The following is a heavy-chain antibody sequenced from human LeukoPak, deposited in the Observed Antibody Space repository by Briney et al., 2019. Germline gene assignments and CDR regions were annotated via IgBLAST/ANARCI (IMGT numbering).Heavy chain of an antibody. Sequence: GGSLRVSCAASGFTFSNYCMHWVRQIPGKGLVWVSRICPDGTVTNYADSVKGRFTISRDNAKNMVFLQMSSLRADDTAVYYCVRDFRSADYWGQGILVTVSS. J-gene: IGHJ4*02. CDR3: VRDFRSADY. CDR1: GFTFSNYC. V-gene: IGHV3-74*01. CDR2: ICPDGTVT.